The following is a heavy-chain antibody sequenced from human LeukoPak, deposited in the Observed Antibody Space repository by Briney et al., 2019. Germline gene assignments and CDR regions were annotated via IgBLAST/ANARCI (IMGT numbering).Heavy chain of an antibody. CDR1: GYTFTSYG. Sequence: ASVTLSCKASGYTFTSYGISWVRQATGQGLEWMGWIIAYNGNTNYAQKLQGRVTMTTDTSTSTAYMELRSLRSDDTAVYYCARGRATDGSYLPYYDYYMHVWGKRTLVTVSS. J-gene: IGHJ6*03. D-gene: IGHD1-26*01. CDR2: IIAYNGNT. CDR3: ARGRATDGSYLPYYDYYMHV. V-gene: IGHV1-18*01.